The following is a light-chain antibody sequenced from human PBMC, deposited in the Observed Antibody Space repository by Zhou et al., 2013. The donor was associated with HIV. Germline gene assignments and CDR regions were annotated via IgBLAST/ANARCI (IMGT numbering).Light chain of an antibody. CDR3: QQYNNWPLLT. Sequence: EIVMTQSPATLSVSPGERATLSCRASQTVSSNLAWYQQKPGQAPRLLMFGASTRATGIPARFSGSGSGTEFTLTISSMQSEDFAIYYCQQYNNWPLLTFGGGYQGGD. CDR2: GAS. V-gene: IGKV3-15*01. J-gene: IGKJ4*01. CDR1: QTVSSN.